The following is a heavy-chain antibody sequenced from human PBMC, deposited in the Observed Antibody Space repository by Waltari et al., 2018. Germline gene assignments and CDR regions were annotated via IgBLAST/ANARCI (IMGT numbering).Heavy chain of an antibody. CDR3: ARIVVVIAKGGYYFDY. D-gene: IGHD2-21*01. CDR2: IYYSGST. Sequence: QLQLQESGPGLVKPSETLSLTCTVSGGSISSSSYYWGWIRQPPGKGLEWIGSIYYSGSTYYTPSLKSRVTISVDTSKNQFSLKLSSVTAADTAVYYCARIVVVIAKGGYYFDYWGQGTLVTVSS. J-gene: IGHJ4*02. CDR1: GGSISSSSYY. V-gene: IGHV4-39*07.